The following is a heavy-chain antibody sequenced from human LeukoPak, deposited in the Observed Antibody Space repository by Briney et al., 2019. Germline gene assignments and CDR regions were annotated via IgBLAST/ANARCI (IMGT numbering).Heavy chain of an antibody. CDR3: ARGKYQLHYFDY. Sequence: GRSLRLSCAASGFTFSSYGMHWVRQAPGKGLEWVAVIWYDGSDKYYADSVEGRFTISRDNSKNTLYLQMNSLRAEDTAVYYCARGKYQLHYFDYWGQGTLVTVSS. V-gene: IGHV3-33*01. J-gene: IGHJ4*02. D-gene: IGHD2-2*01. CDR1: GFTFSSYG. CDR2: IWYDGSDK.